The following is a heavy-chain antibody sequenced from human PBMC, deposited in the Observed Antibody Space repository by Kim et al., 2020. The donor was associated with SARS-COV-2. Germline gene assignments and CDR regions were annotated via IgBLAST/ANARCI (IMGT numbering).Heavy chain of an antibody. CDR3: ARSRRLNDYGEGRFDY. J-gene: IGHJ4*02. D-gene: IGHD4-17*01. CDR1: GGFISSSNW. CDR2: IYHSGST. V-gene: IGHV4-4*02. Sequence: SETLSLTCAVSGGFISSSNWWSWVRQPPGKGLEWIGEIYHSGSTNYNPSLKSRVTISVDKSKNQFSLKLSSVTAADTAVYYCARSRRLNDYGEGRFDYWGQGTLVTVSS.